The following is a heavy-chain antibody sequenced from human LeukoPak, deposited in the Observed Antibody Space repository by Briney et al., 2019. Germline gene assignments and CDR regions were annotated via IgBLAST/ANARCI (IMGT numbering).Heavy chain of an antibody. Sequence: GGSLRLSCAGSGITFNNHWTNWVRQAPGKGLEWVGNMKEDGSEKYYVDSVKGRFTISRDSARNSVFLEMNSLGAEDTALYYCAKDGRTSSPKWGQGILVTVSS. V-gene: IGHV3-7*03. D-gene: IGHD1-26*01. CDR1: GITFNNHW. CDR2: MKEDGSEK. J-gene: IGHJ4*02. CDR3: AKDGRTSSPK.